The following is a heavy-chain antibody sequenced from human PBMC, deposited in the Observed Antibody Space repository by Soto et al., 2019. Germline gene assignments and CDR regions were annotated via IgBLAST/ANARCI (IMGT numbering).Heavy chain of an antibody. Sequence: QVQLVQSGAEVKKPGSSVKVSCKASGGTFSSYAISWVRQAPGQGLEWMGGIIPIFGTANYAQKFQGRVTITADESTSTAYMELSSLRSEDTAVYYCARVEAVAGPSYYYYGMDVWGQGTTVTVSS. J-gene: IGHJ6*02. CDR2: IIPIFGTA. CDR3: ARVEAVAGPSYYYYGMDV. CDR1: GGTFSSYA. V-gene: IGHV1-69*01. D-gene: IGHD6-19*01.